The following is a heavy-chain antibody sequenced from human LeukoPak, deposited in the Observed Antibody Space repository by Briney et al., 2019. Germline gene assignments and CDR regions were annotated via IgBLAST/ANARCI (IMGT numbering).Heavy chain of an antibody. J-gene: IGHJ5*02. D-gene: IGHD6-6*01. CDR3: ARSASIAAPEWFDP. Sequence: PSETLSLTCTVSGGSISSHYWSWIRQPPGKGLEWIGYIYYSGSTNYNPSLKSRVTISVDTSKNQFSLTLSSVTAADTAVYYCARSASIAAPEWFDPWGQGTLVTVSS. CDR2: IYYSGST. V-gene: IGHV4-59*11. CDR1: GGSISSHY.